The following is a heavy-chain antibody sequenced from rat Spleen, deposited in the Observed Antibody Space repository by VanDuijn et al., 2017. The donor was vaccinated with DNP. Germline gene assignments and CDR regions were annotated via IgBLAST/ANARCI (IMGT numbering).Heavy chain of an antibody. V-gene: IGHV5-25*01. CDR2: ISYFGDNT. CDR1: GFTLSNYY. D-gene: IGHD1-11*01. J-gene: IGHJ2*01. Sequence: EVQLVESGGGLVQPGRSLKLSCAASGFTLSNYYLAWVRQAPTRGLAWVASISYFGDNTYSRDSVKGRFTISRDNAKSTLYLQMNSLRSEDMATYYCARHGRRVFDYWGQGVMVTVSS. CDR3: ARHGRRVFDY.